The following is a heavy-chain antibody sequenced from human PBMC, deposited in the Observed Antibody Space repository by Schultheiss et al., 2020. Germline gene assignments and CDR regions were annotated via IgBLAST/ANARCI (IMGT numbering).Heavy chain of an antibody. D-gene: IGHD4-11*01. CDR1: GGSFRGYY. CDR2: INHSGST. J-gene: IGHJ4*02. Sequence: SETLSLTCAVYGGSFRGYYWSWIRQPPGKGLEWIGEINHSGSTNYNPSLKSRVTISVDTSKNQFSLKVSSVTAADTAVYYCARASGYYSNRLRDRYFDYWGQGTLVTVSS. V-gene: IGHV4-34*01. CDR3: ARASGYYSNRLRDRYFDY.